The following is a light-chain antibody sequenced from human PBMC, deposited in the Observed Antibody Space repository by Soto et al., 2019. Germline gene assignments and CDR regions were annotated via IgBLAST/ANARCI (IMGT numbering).Light chain of an antibody. Sequence: QSVLTQPPSASGTPGQRVTISCSGGSSNIGSNAVNWYQQLPGTAPELLIYNKNQRPSGVPDRFSGSQSGTSASLAISGLQSRDEAESYSATWDESLNGYVFGSGTKVTV. V-gene: IGLV1-44*01. CDR1: SSNIGSNA. J-gene: IGLJ1*01. CDR2: NKN. CDR3: ATWDESLNGYV.